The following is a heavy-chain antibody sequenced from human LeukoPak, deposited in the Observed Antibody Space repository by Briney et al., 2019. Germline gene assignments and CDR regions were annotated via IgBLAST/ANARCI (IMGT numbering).Heavy chain of an antibody. V-gene: IGHV1-18*01. Sequence: GASVKVSCKASGYTFTSYGISWVRQAPGQGLEWMGWISAYNGNTNYAQKLQGRVTMTRDTSISTAYMELSRLRSDDTAVYYCARDPNMIVDEYYFDYWGQGTLVTVSS. D-gene: IGHD3-22*01. CDR2: ISAYNGNT. CDR1: GYTFTSYG. J-gene: IGHJ4*02. CDR3: ARDPNMIVDEYYFDY.